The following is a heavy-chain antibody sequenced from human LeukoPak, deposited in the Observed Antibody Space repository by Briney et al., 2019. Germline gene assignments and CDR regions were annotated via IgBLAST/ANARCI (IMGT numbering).Heavy chain of an antibody. D-gene: IGHD2-15*01. CDR3: ARGRGGGGSSNNWFDP. CDR1: GGSIDRYY. V-gene: IGHV4-59*01. CDR2: IYYSGST. J-gene: IGHJ5*02. Sequence: NPSETLSLTCTVSGGSIDRYYWSWSRQPPGKGLEWIGYIYYSGSTNYNPSLKSRVTISVDTSRNQFSLKLSSVTAADTAVYYCARGRGGGGSSNNWFDPWGQGTLVTVSS.